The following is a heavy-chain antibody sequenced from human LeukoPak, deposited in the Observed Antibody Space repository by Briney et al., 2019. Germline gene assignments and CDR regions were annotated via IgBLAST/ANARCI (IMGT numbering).Heavy chain of an antibody. Sequence: PGGSLRLSCAASGFTFSSYWMYRVRQAPGKGLVWVSHINSDGSSTSYADSVKGRCSISRDNAKNTLYLQMNSLRAEDTAVYYCARSPVEVDGFDIWGQGTMVTVPS. CDR3: ARSPVEVDGFDI. CDR2: INSDGSST. CDR1: GFTFSSYW. D-gene: IGHD2-2*01. V-gene: IGHV3-74*01. J-gene: IGHJ3*02.